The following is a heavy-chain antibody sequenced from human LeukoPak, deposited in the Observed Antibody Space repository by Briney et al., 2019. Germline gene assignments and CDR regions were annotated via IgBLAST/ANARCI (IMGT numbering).Heavy chain of an antibody. D-gene: IGHD6-19*01. CDR3: ARDVGTTGWHTFDY. V-gene: IGHV6-1*01. CDR2: TYYRSKWYN. CDR1: GDSVSSNNGA. J-gene: IGHJ4*02. Sequence: SQTLSVTCAISGDSVSSNNGAWNWIRQYPSRGLEWLGRTYYRSKWYNDYAASIQGRITINPDTSKNQFSLQLYSVTPEDTAVYYCARDVGTTGWHTFDYWGQGTLVTVSS.